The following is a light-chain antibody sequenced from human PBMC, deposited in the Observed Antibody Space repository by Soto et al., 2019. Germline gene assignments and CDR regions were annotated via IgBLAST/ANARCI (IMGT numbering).Light chain of an antibody. CDR3: QQYNSFWT. Sequence: DIQMTQSTSTLSASVGDRVTITCRASQSISTWLAWYQQKPGKAPKLLIYDASNLESGVPSRFSGSGSGTEFTLTISSLQPDDLATYYCQQYNSFWTFGQGTKVDIK. CDR1: QSISTW. V-gene: IGKV1-5*01. J-gene: IGKJ1*01. CDR2: DAS.